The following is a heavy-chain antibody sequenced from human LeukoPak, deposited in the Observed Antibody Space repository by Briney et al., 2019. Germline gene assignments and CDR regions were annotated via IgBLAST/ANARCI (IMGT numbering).Heavy chain of an antibody. Sequence: SQTLSLTCAISGDSVSSNSAAWNWIRQSPSRGLEWLGRTYYRSKWYNDYAVSVKSRITIYPDTSKNQFSLQLNSVTPEDTAVYYCARGSSSKHYYYYGMDVWGQGTTVTVSS. CDR2: TYYRSKWYN. J-gene: IGHJ6*02. CDR3: ARGSSSKHYYYYGMDV. CDR1: GDSVSSNSAA. D-gene: IGHD6-13*01. V-gene: IGHV6-1*01.